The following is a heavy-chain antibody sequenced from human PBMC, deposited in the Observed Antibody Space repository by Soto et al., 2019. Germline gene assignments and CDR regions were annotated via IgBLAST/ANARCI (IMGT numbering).Heavy chain of an antibody. CDR2: IYYSGST. J-gene: IGHJ3*02. Sequence: QVQLQESGPGLVKPSQTLSLTCTVSGGSISSGGYYWSWIRQHPGKGLEWIGYIYYSGSTYYNPSLKSRVTISVDTSKNQFSLKLSSGTAADTAVYYCARATVSGGKAFDIWGQGTMVTVSS. CDR1: GGSISSGGYY. CDR3: ARATVSGGKAFDI. V-gene: IGHV4-31*03. D-gene: IGHD1-26*01.